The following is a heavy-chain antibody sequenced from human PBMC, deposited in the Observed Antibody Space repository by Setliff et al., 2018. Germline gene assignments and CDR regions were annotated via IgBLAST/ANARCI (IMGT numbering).Heavy chain of an antibody. V-gene: IGHV3-11*04. CDR3: ARDSRARITIFGVVTNWFDP. CDR2: ISRGGNTI. CDR1: GFTFSDYY. J-gene: IGHJ5*02. D-gene: IGHD3-3*01. Sequence: LRLSCAASGFTFSDYYMTWIRQAPGKGLEWVSYISRGGNTIYYADSVKGRFTISRDNSKNTLYLQMNSLRAEDTAVYYCARDSRARITIFGVVTNWFDPWGQGTL.